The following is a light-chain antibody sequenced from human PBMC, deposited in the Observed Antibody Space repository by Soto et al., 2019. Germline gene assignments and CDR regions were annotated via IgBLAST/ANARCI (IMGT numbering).Light chain of an antibody. V-gene: IGKV3-20*01. CDR2: GAS. Sequence: EIVLTQSPGTLSLSPGERATLSCRASQSVSNNYLAWYQQKPGQAPRLLIYGASNRATGIPDRFSGSGSGTDFTLTISRLEPEDVAVYYCQQYGSSGTFGQGTKVDI. J-gene: IGKJ1*01. CDR1: QSVSNNY. CDR3: QQYGSSGT.